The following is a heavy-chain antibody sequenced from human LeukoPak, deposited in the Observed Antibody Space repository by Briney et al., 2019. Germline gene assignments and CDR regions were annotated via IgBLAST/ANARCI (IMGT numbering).Heavy chain of an antibody. D-gene: IGHD2-2*02. Sequence: SSVKVSCKASGGTFSSYAISWVRQAPGQGLEWMERIIPIFGTANYAQKFQGRVTITTDESTSTAYMELSSLRSEDTAVYYCARHSETPATAISDYWGQGTLVTVSS. CDR1: GGTFSSYA. CDR2: IIPIFGTA. V-gene: IGHV1-69*05. J-gene: IGHJ4*02. CDR3: ARHSETPATAISDY.